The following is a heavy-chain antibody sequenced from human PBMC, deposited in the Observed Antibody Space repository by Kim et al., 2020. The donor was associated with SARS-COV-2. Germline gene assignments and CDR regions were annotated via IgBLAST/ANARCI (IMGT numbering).Heavy chain of an antibody. CDR2: ISYDGSNK. J-gene: IGHJ6*02. V-gene: IGHV3-30*18. Sequence: GGSLRLSCAASGFTFSSYGMHWVRQAPGKGLEWVAVISYDGSNKYYADSVKGRFTISRDNSKNTLYLQMNSLRAEDTAVYYCAKDGGGYDSVSNYYYYYGMDVWGQGTRVTVSS. D-gene: IGHD5-12*01. CDR1: GFTFSSYG. CDR3: AKDGGGYDSVSNYYYYYGMDV.